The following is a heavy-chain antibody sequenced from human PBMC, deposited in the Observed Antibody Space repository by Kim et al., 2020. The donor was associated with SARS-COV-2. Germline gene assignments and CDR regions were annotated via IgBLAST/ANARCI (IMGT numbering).Heavy chain of an antibody. Sequence: GGSLRLSCAASGFTFSSYSMNWVRQAPGKGLEWVSYISSSSTIYYADSVKGRFTISRDNAKNSLYLQMNSLRAEDTTVYYCARAQHSSSWYGLNFDYWGQGTLVTVSS. CDR2: ISSSSTI. V-gene: IGHV3-48*04. D-gene: IGHD6-13*01. J-gene: IGHJ4*02. CDR3: ARAQHSSSWYGLNFDY. CDR1: GFTFSSYS.